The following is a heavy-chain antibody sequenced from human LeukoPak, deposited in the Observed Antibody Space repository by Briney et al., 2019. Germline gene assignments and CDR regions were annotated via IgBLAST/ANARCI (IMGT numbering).Heavy chain of an antibody. Sequence: SETLSLTCTVSGGCISSYYWSWIRQLPGKGLEWIAYISDIGSINYNPSLKSRVTISLDTSKNQFSLKLGSVTAADTAVYYCAGHHPRNTVDFWGQGTLVTVSS. CDR2: ISDIGSI. CDR1: GGCISSYY. CDR3: AGHHPRNTVDF. J-gene: IGHJ4*02. D-gene: IGHD2-8*02. V-gene: IGHV4-59*08.